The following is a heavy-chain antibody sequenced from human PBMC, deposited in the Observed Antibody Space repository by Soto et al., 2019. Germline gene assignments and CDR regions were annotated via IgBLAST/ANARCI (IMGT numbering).Heavy chain of an antibody. J-gene: IGHJ4*02. D-gene: IGHD5-18*01. Sequence: QVQLVESGGGVVQPGRSLRLSCAASGFTFSSYGMHWVRQAPGKGLEWVAVISYDGSNKYYADSVKGRFTISRDNSKNTLYLQMNSLRAEDTAVYYCAKVGLDTIDYWGQGTLVTVSS. CDR3: AKVGLDTIDY. CDR1: GFTFSSYG. V-gene: IGHV3-30*18. CDR2: ISYDGSNK.